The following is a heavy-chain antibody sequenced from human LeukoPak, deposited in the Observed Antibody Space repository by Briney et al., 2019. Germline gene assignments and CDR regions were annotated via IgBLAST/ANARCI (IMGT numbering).Heavy chain of an antibody. J-gene: IGHJ4*02. D-gene: IGHD5-24*01. CDR1: GGSVSSHY. CDR3: ARGDLELATSFDF. CDR2: IYYGGGT. V-gene: IGHV4-59*02. Sequence: SETLSLTCSVSGGSVSSHYWSWIRQSPERRLEWIAYIYYGGGTNYNPSLKSRVTVSVDTSKNQFSLTLRSATAADTAVYYCARGDLELATSFDFWGQGTLVTVSS.